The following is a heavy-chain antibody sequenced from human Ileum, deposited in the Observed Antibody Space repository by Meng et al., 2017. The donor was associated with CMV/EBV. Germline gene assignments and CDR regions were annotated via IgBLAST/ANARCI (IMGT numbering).Heavy chain of an antibody. D-gene: IGHD6-13*01. J-gene: IGHJ5*02. CDR3: ARDRYRIAAAGTGWFDP. CDR2: IKPNSGGT. CDR1: YTFTGYY. Sequence: YTFTGYYMHWVRQAPGQGLEWMGWIKPNSGGTNYAQKFQGRVTMTRDTSISTAYMELSRLRSDDTAVYYCARDRYRIAAAGTGWFDPWGQGTLVTVSS. V-gene: IGHV1-2*02.